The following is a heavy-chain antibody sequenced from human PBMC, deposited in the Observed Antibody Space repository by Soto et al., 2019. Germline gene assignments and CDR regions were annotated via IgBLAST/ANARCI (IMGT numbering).Heavy chain of an antibody. CDR3: AKGGGYSYGLMNY. CDR2: IDWDGGTT. D-gene: IGHD5-18*01. V-gene: IGHV3-43D*04. Sequence: GGSLRLSCAASGFTFDDYAMQWVRQAPGKGLEWVSLIDWDGGTTYYADSVKGRFTISRDNSKNSLYLQMNSLRPEDTAFYYCAKGGGYSYGLMNYWGQGTLVTSPQ. CDR1: GFTFDDYA. J-gene: IGHJ4*02.